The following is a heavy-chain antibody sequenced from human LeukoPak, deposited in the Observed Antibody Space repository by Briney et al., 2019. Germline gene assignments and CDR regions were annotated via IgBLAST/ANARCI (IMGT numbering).Heavy chain of an antibody. Sequence: PGGSLRLSCAASGFTFSNAWMSWVRQAPGKGLEWVGRIKSKTDGGTTDYAALVKGRFTISRDDSKNTLYLQMNSLKTEDTAVYYCTTGLIAVAGTGSWGQGTLVTVSS. J-gene: IGHJ5*02. CDR3: TTGLIAVAGTGS. V-gene: IGHV3-15*01. CDR1: GFTFSNAW. D-gene: IGHD6-19*01. CDR2: IKSKTDGGTT.